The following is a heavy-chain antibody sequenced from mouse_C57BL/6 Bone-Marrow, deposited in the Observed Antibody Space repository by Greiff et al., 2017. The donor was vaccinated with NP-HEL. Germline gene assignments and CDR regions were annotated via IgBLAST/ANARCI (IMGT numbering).Heavy chain of an antibody. CDR2: FYPGSGSI. CDR1: GYTFTEYT. Sequence: QVQLQQSGAELVKPGASVKLSCKASGYTFTEYTIHWVKQRSGQGLEWIGWFYPGSGSIKYNEKFKDKATLTADKSSSTVYMELSRLTSEDSAVYFCARQDRKTHNYYGSSYGFAYWGQGTLVTVSA. CDR3: ARQDRKTHNYYGSSYGFAY. V-gene: IGHV1-62-2*01. D-gene: IGHD1-1*01. J-gene: IGHJ3*01.